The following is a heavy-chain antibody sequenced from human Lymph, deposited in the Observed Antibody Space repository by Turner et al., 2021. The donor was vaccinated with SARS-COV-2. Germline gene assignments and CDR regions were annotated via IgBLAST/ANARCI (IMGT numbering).Heavy chain of an antibody. CDR1: GFPFSIYA. J-gene: IGHJ4*02. D-gene: IGHD3-10*01. CDR3: ARGDYDGSRSYPGKTFDC. CDR2: RSYDGSNK. Sequence: QVQLVESGGGVVQPWRSLRLSCAASGFPFSIYAMYWVRQAPGKGRELVAVRSYDGSNKYYADSVKVRFTIARDNSKNTLYLQMNSLRAEDTAVYYCARGDYDGSRSYPGKTFDCWGQGTLVTVSS. V-gene: IGHV3-30-3*01.